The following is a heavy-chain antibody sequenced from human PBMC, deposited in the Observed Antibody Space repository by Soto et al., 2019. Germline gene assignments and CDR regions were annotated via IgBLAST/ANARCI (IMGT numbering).Heavy chain of an antibody. Sequence: ASVKVSCKASGYTFTGYYMHWVRQAPGQGLEGMGWINPNSGGTNYAQKFQGRVTMTRDTSISTVYMELSRLRSDDTAVYYCAREMGATTVTPLAGMDVWGQGTTVTVSS. J-gene: IGHJ6*02. CDR1: GYTFTGYY. D-gene: IGHD4-17*01. CDR3: AREMGATTVTPLAGMDV. CDR2: INPNSGGT. V-gene: IGHV1-2*02.